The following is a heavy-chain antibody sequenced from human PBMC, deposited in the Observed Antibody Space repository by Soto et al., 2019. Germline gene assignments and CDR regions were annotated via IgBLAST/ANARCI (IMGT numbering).Heavy chain of an antibody. V-gene: IGHV1-3*01. CDR1: GYTFTSYA. Sequence: ASVKVSCKASGYTFTSYAMHWVRQAPGQRLEWMGWINAGNGNTKYSQKFQGRVTITRDTSASTAYMELSSLRSEDTAVYYCARAYCTNGVCYTRYHAAFGYWGQGTLVTVSS. D-gene: IGHD2-8*01. CDR3: ARAYCTNGVCYTRYHAAFGY. J-gene: IGHJ4*02. CDR2: INAGNGNT.